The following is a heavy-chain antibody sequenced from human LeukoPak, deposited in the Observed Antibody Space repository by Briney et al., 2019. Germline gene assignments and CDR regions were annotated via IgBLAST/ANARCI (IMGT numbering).Heavy chain of an antibody. J-gene: IGHJ4*02. V-gene: IGHV3-74*01. D-gene: IGHD2-2*01. CDR1: GFTFSSYW. CDR2: INTDGSST. CDR3: ARSPAGGYYFDY. Sequence: PGWSLRLSCAASGFTFSSYWMHWVRQAPGKGLVWVSRINTDGSSTAYADSVKGRFTISRDNAKNTLYLQMNSLRAEDTAVYYCARSPAGGYYFDYWGQGTLVTVSS.